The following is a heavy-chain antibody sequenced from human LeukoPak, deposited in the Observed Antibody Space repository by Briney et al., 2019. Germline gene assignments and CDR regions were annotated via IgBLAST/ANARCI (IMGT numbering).Heavy chain of an antibody. J-gene: IGHJ4*02. D-gene: IGHD3-9*01. Sequence: SVKVSCKDSGGTFSSYAISWVGQAPGQGLEWMGGIIPIFGTANYAQKFQGRVTITADESTSTAYMELSSLRSEDTAVYYCARGIDILTGYFDYWGQGTLVTVSS. V-gene: IGHV1-69*01. CDR2: IIPIFGTA. CDR1: GGTFSSYA. CDR3: ARGIDILTGYFDY.